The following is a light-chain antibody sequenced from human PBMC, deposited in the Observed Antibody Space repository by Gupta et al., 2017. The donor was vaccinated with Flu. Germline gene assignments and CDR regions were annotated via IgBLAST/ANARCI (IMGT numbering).Light chain of an antibody. CDR3: AAWDDSLNGPSVV. CDR1: SSNIGSNT. J-gene: IGLJ2*01. V-gene: IGLV1-44*01. CDR2: SNN. Sequence: QSVLTQPPSASGTPGQRVTISCSGSSSNIGSNTVNWYQQLPGTAPNLLIYSNNQRPSGVPDRFSGSKSGTSASLAISGLQSEDEADYYCAAWDDSLNGPSVVFGGGTKLTVL.